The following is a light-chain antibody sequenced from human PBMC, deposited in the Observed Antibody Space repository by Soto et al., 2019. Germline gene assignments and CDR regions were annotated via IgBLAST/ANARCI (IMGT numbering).Light chain of an antibody. J-gene: IGKJ4*01. CDR2: KAS. V-gene: IGKV1-5*03. Sequence: DIPMAQSPSTLSGAVGNSVTXTSRASQTISSWLAWYQQKPGKAPKLLIYKASTLQSGVPSRFSGSGSGTDFTLTISSLQPEDFATYYCLQDYNYPLTFGGGTEVDI. CDR3: LQDYNYPLT. CDR1: QTISSW.